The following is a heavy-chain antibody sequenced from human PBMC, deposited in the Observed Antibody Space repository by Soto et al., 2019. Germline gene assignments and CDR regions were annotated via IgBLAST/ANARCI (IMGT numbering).Heavy chain of an antibody. D-gene: IGHD2-15*01. J-gene: IGHJ5*02. V-gene: IGHV4-59*01. CDR1: GGSISSYY. CDR3: ERSQGGYCSCGSCVNWFDP. Sequence: QVQLQESGPGLVKPSETLSLTCTVSGGSISSYYWSWIRQPPGKVLEWIGYIYYSGSTNYNPSLKSRVTISVDTSKNQFSLKRSSVTAADTAVYYCERSQGGYCSCGSCVNWFDPWGQGTLVTVSS. CDR2: IYYSGST.